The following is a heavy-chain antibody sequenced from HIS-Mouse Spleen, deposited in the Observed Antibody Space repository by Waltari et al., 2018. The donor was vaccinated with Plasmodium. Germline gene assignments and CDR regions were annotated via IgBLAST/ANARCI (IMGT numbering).Heavy chain of an antibody. CDR3: ARVNSGSYYWFDP. D-gene: IGHD1-26*01. V-gene: IGHV3-48*01. J-gene: IGHJ5*02. Sequence: EVQLVESGGGLVQPGGSLRLSCAASGFTFSSYRLNWFLQAPGKGLEWVSYIRSSSSTIYYADSVKGRFNISRDNAKNSLYLQMNSLRAEDTAVYYCARVNSGSYYWFDPWGQGTLVTVSS. CDR2: IRSSSSTI. CDR1: GFTFSSYR.